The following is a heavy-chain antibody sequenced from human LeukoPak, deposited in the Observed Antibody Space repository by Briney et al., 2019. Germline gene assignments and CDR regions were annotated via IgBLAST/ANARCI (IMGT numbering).Heavy chain of an antibody. J-gene: IGHJ4*02. Sequence: SVKVSCKASGGTFSSYAISWVRQAPGQGLEWMGGIIPIFGTANYAQKFQGRVTITADKSTSTAYMALSSLRSEDTAVYYCARDRSTVHYYFDYWGQGTLVTVSS. V-gene: IGHV1-69*06. CDR1: GGTFSSYA. CDR2: IIPIFGTA. CDR3: ARDRSTVHYYFDY. D-gene: IGHD4-17*01.